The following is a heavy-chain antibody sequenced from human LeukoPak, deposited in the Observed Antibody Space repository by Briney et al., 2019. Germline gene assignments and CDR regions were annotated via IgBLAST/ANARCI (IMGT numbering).Heavy chain of an antibody. Sequence: ASVKVSCKASGYTFTGYYMHWVRQAPGQGLEWMGWINPNSGGTNYAQKFQGWVTMTTDTSISTAYMELSRLRSADTAVYYCARALAAAGTGPYYFDYWGQGTLVTVSS. CDR2: INPNSGGT. D-gene: IGHD6-13*01. CDR3: ARALAAAGTGPYYFDY. V-gene: IGHV1-2*04. J-gene: IGHJ4*02. CDR1: GYTFTGYY.